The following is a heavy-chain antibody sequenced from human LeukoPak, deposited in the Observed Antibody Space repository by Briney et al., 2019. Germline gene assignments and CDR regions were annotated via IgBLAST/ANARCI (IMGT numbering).Heavy chain of an antibody. J-gene: IGHJ4*02. Sequence: GRSLRLSCAASGFTFSSYGMHWVRQAPGKGLEWVAVIWYDGSNKYYADSVKGRFTISRDNSKNTLYLQMNSLRAEDTAVYYCAXDGLEYYYDSSGQLDYWGQGTLVTVSS. V-gene: IGHV3-33*01. CDR1: GFTFSSYG. D-gene: IGHD3-22*01. CDR3: AXDGLEYYYDSSGQLDY. CDR2: IWYDGSNK.